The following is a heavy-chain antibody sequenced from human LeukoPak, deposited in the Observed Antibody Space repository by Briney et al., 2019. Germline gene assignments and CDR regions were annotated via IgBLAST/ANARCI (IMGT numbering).Heavy chain of an antibody. V-gene: IGHV1-24*01. CDR2: FDPEEGET. CDR3: ATTTLTGYYKNPFDY. CDR1: GYTLTELS. J-gene: IGHJ4*02. Sequence: ASVKVSCKVSGYTLTELSMHWVRQAPGKGLEWMGGFDPEEGETIYAQKFQGRVTMTEDTSTDTAYMELSSLRSEDTAVYYCATTTLTGYYKNPFDYWGQGTLVTVSS. D-gene: IGHD3-9*01.